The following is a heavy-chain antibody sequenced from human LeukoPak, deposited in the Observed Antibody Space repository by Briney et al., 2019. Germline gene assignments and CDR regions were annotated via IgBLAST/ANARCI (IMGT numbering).Heavy chain of an antibody. D-gene: IGHD2-15*01. J-gene: IGHJ6*03. CDR2: INPISGAT. V-gene: IGHV1-2*02. Sequence: ASVKVSCKASGYTFTDYYIHWVRQAPGQGLEWMGWINPISGATNSAQKFQGRVTMTRDTSITTAYKDLSRLRSDDTAMYYCARDVSRILYYYYYMDVWGKGTTVTVSS. CDR1: GYTFTDYY. CDR3: ARDVSRILYYYYYMDV.